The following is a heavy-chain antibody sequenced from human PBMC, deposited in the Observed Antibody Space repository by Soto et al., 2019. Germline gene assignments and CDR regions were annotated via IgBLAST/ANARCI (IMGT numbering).Heavy chain of an antibody. Sequence: GEALKISCKASGYRFSTYWIGWVRQRPGKGPEWMAIIYPGDSDTRENPSFQGQVTISADKSSNTVHLQWRSLKASDTAIYYCARLGGIVDTGTWIQWGQGTPVTVSS. J-gene: IGHJ4*02. V-gene: IGHV5-51*01. CDR2: IYPGDSDT. CDR3: ARLGGIVDTGTWIQ. D-gene: IGHD1-26*01. CDR1: GYRFSTYW.